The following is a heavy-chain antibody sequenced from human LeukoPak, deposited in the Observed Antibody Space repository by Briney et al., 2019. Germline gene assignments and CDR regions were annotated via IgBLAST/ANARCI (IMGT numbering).Heavy chain of an antibody. Sequence: SETLSLTCTVSGDSISSYYWSWIRQPPGKGLEWIGYVYYSGGTDYNPSLKSRVTISVDTSKNQFSLKLRSVTAADTAVYYCARHVTISGPYDASDIWGQGAMVTVSP. CDR2: VYYSGGT. CDR1: GDSISSYY. CDR3: ARHVTISGPYDASDI. V-gene: IGHV4-59*08. J-gene: IGHJ3*02. D-gene: IGHD5-24*01.